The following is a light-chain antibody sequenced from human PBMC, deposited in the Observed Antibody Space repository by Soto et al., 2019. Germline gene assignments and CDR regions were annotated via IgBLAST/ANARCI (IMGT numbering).Light chain of an antibody. CDR2: GAS. CDR3: HQYDNWFPFT. J-gene: IGKJ5*01. V-gene: IGKV3-15*01. CDR1: QSVRSN. Sequence: EIVMTQSPATLSVSPGERATLSCRASQSVRSNLGWYQQKPGQAPRLLIYGASTRATGIPARFSGSGSGTEFTLTIISLQSQVSAVYYCHQYDNWFPFTFGQGTRLEIK.